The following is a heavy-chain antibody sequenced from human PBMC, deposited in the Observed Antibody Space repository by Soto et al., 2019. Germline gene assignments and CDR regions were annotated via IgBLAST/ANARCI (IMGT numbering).Heavy chain of an antibody. Sequence: ASVKVSCKASGYTFTSYDINWVRQATGQGLEWMGWMNPNSGNTGYAQKFQGRVTMTRNTSISTAYMELSSLRSEDTAVYFCATPLAYSSGWYYFDYWGQGTLVTVSS. CDR2: MNPNSGNT. V-gene: IGHV1-8*01. J-gene: IGHJ4*02. CDR1: GYTFTSYD. CDR3: ATPLAYSSGWYYFDY. D-gene: IGHD6-19*01.